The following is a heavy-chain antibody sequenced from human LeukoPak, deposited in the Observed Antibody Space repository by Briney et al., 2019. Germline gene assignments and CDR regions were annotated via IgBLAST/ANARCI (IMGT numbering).Heavy chain of an antibody. CDR1: GFTFSSYG. V-gene: IGHV3-30*18. CDR2: ISYDGSNK. D-gene: IGHD3-9*01. CDR3: AKSSRPLRYFDWLVLS. J-gene: IGHJ4*02. Sequence: GGSLRLSCAASGFTFSSYGMHWVCQAPGKGLEWVAVISYDGSNKYYADSVKGRFTISRDNSKNTLYLQMNSLRAEDTAVYYCAKSSRPLRYFDWLVLSWGQGTLVTVSS.